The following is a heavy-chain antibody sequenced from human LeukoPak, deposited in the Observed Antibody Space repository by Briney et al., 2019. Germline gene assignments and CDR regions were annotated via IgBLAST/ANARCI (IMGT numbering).Heavy chain of an antibody. D-gene: IGHD5-18*01. Sequence: GGSLRLSCAASGFTFSYYWMHWVRQAPGKGLVWVSHINSDGSSTSYADSVKGRFTISRDNAKNALYLQMNSLRAEGTAVYYCARVRTNTYGFDYWGQGTLVTVSS. J-gene: IGHJ4*02. CDR1: GFTFSYYW. V-gene: IGHV3-74*01. CDR2: INSDGSST. CDR3: ARVRTNTYGFDY.